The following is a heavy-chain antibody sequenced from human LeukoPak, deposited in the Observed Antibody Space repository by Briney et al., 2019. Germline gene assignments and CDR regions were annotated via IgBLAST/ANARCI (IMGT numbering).Heavy chain of an antibody. CDR2: IDWICDAT. CDR3: ARDLSASWYSLGY. J-gene: IGHJ4*02. V-gene: IGHV3-20*04. CDR1: TLTIGDYG. Sequence: VGSLRLSCVASTLTIGDYGMSWVRQAPGKGLEWVSGIDWICDATSYSDSVNVRFTISRDNAKNSLYLQMPSLRAEDTAVYYCARDLSASWYSLGYWGQGTLVTVSS. D-gene: IGHD6-13*01.